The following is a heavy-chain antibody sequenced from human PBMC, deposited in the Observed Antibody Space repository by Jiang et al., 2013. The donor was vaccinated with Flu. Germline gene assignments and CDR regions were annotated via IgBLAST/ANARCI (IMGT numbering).Heavy chain of an antibody. CDR3: AKGGHLSFFDY. CDR1: GLTFRNYA. CDR2: ISGRGDEA. D-gene: IGHD2-15*01. J-gene: IGHJ4*02. V-gene: IGHV3-23*01. Sequence: GGGLVQPERSLRLSCVVSGLTFRNYAMTWVRQAPGKGLEWVSTISGRGDEAFYADSVKGRFTISRDNSKNTAFLQMNSLRDDDTALYYCAKGGHLSFFDYWGQGTLVTVSS.